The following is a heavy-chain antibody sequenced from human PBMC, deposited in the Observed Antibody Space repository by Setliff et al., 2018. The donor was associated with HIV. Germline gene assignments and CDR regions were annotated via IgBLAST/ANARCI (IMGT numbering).Heavy chain of an antibody. J-gene: IGHJ4*02. CDR2: IHQSGST. Sequence: SETLSLTCTVSGYSISSGYYWGSLRQPPGKGLEWIGSIHQSGSTYYNPSLTSRVTISVDTSKNQFALKLHSVTAANTAVYYCARHQGGSYSPTDSFEYWGQGTLVTVSS. D-gene: IGHD1-26*01. CDR3: ARHQGGSYSPTDSFEY. CDR1: GYSISSGYY. V-gene: IGHV4-38-2*02.